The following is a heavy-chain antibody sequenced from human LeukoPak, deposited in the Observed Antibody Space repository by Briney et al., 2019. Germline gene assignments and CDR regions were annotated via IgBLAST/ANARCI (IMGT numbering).Heavy chain of an antibody. D-gene: IGHD2-15*01. Sequence: GGSLRLSCAASGFTSSSYWMTWVRQPPGRGLGWVATIEEDGDKRYYVDSVKGRFTIFRDNAKNSLYLQMNSLRAEDTVVYYCARDGVAYWGQGTLVIVSS. J-gene: IGHJ4*02. CDR1: GFTSSSYW. CDR2: IEEDGDKR. CDR3: ARDGVAY. V-gene: IGHV3-7*03.